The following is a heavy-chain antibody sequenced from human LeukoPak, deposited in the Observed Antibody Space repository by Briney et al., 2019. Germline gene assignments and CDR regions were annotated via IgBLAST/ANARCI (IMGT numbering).Heavy chain of an antibody. V-gene: IGHV4-30-2*01. CDR2: IYHSGST. J-gene: IGHJ4*02. CDR1: GGSISSGGYS. Sequence: PSETLSLTCAVSGGSISSGGYSWSWIRQPPGKGLEWIGYIYHSGSTYYNPSLKSRVTISVDRSKNQFSLKLSSVTAADTAVYYCARGRRDFDHWGQGTLVTVSS. CDR3: ARGRRDFDH.